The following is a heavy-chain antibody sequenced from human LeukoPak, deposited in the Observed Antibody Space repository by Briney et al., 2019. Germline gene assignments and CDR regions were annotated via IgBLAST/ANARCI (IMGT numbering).Heavy chain of an antibody. D-gene: IGHD5-18*01. CDR1: GGSISSSSYY. CDR2: IYYSGST. Sequence: SETLSLTCTVSGGSISSSSYYWGWIRQPPGKGLEWIGSIYYSGSTYYNPSLKSRVTISVDTSKNQFSLKLSSVTAADTAVYYCARGLVEGYSYGYDHAFDTWGQGTMVTVSS. V-gene: IGHV4-39*01. CDR3: ARGLVEGYSYGYDHAFDT. J-gene: IGHJ3*02.